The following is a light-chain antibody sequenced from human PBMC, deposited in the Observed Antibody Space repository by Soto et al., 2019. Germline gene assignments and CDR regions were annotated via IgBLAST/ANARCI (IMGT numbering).Light chain of an antibody. CDR3: QQYHTWPIT. Sequence: EIVLTQSPATLSLSPGERATLSCRASQGVSSYLAWYQQKPGQAPRLLISGASTGATGIPARFSGSGSGTEFTLTISSLQSEDCAIYYCQQYHTWPITFGGGTKVEIK. J-gene: IGKJ4*01. CDR2: GAS. CDR1: QGVSSY. V-gene: IGKV3-15*01.